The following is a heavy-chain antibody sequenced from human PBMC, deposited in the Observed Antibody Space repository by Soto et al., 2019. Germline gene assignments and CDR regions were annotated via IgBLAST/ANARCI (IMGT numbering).Heavy chain of an antibody. V-gene: IGHV3-23*01. CDR2: ISGGGGRT. J-gene: IGHJ6*02. Sequence: EVQMLESGGGLVQPGGSLRLSCAASGFTFSTYAMSWVRQAPGKGLEWVSSISGGGGRTYYADSVKGRFTISRDNSKNALYLQLNSLRDEDTAVYYCARDSTGTTGMDVWGQGTTVTVSS. CDR3: ARDSTGTTGMDV. D-gene: IGHD1-7*01. CDR1: GFTFSTYA.